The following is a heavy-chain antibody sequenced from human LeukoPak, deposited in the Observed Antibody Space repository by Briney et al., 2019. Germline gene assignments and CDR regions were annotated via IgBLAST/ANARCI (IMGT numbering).Heavy chain of an antibody. V-gene: IGHV4-30-4*08. J-gene: IGHJ5*02. CDR1: GGSISSGDYY. Sequence: PSETLSLNCTVSGGSISSGDYYWSWIRQPPGKGLEWIGYIYYSGSTYYNPSLKSRVTISVDTSKNQFSLKLSSVTAADTAVYYCARDGVPAAIFDPWGQGTLVTVSS. CDR2: IYYSGST. D-gene: IGHD2-2*01. CDR3: ARDGVPAAIFDP.